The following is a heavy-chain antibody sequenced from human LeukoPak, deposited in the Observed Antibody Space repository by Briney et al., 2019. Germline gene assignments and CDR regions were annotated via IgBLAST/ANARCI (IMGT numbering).Heavy chain of an antibody. Sequence: KPSETLSLTCAVYGGSFSGYYWSWIRQPPGKGLEWIGEINHSGSTNYNPSLKSRVTISVDTSKNQFSLKLSSVTAADTAVYYCARDKQLGRGFYYYYYYMDVWGKGTTVTVSS. CDR3: ARDKQLGRGFYYYYYYMDV. CDR2: INHSGST. J-gene: IGHJ6*03. D-gene: IGHD6-6*01. CDR1: GGSFSGYY. V-gene: IGHV4-34*01.